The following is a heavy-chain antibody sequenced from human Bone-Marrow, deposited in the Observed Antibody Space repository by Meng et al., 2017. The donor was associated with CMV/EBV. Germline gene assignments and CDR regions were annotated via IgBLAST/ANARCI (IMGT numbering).Heavy chain of an antibody. V-gene: IGHV4-39*07. CDR1: GGSISSSSYY. J-gene: IGHJ4*02. D-gene: IGHD2-2*01. CDR3: ARSVVPAAVYDY. Sequence: GPLRLSCTVSGGSISSSSYYWGWIRQPPGKGLEWIGSIYYSGSTYYNPSLKSRVTISVDTSKNQFSLKLSSVTAADTAVYYCARSVVPAAVYDYWGQGTLVTVSS. CDR2: IYYSGST.